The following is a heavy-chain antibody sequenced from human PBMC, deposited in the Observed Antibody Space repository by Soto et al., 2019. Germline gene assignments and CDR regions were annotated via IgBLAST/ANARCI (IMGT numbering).Heavy chain of an antibody. D-gene: IGHD3-9*01. V-gene: IGHV4-59*01. CDR1: GGSISSYY. CDR3: ARSSAYDILTGYYYYYYYYMDV. J-gene: IGHJ6*03. CDR2: IYYSGST. Sequence: SETLSLTCTVSGGSISSYYWSWIRQPPGMGLEWIGYIYYSGSTSYNPSLKSRVTISVDTSKNQFSLKLSFVTAADTAVYYCARSSAYDILTGYYYYYYYYMDVWGKGTTVTVSS.